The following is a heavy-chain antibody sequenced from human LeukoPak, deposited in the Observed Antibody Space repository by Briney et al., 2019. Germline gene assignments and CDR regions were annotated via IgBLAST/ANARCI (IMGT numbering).Heavy chain of an antibody. Sequence: PSETLSLTCTASSGSISSGDYYWSWIRQPPGKGLEWIGNISYTGTTYYNPSLKSRATISEDTSNNLFSLNLSSVTAADTAVYYCARLGTAPFDYWGQGTLVTVSS. CDR3: ARLGTAPFDY. J-gene: IGHJ4*02. CDR1: SGSISSGDYY. CDR2: ISYTGTT. D-gene: IGHD2-21*02. V-gene: IGHV4-30-4*08.